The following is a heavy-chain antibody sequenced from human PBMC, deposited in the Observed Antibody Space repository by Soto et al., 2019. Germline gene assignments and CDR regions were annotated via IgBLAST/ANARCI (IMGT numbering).Heavy chain of an antibody. Sequence: QGQLVESGGGVVQSGRSLRLSCAASGFSFSSFAMHWVRQAPGRGLEWLAVMSYDGNDQYNAKSVKGRFTISRDNSKKTLYLHMNGLSAEDTAVYFCARDIYYDASGYFDYWGQGTQVTVSS. CDR2: MSYDGNDQ. D-gene: IGHD3-22*01. V-gene: IGHV3-30*14. J-gene: IGHJ4*02. CDR3: ARDIYYDASGYFDY. CDR1: GFSFSSFA.